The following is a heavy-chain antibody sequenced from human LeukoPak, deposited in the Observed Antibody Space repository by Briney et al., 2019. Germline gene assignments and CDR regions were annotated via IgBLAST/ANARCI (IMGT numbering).Heavy chain of an antibody. V-gene: IGHV3-7*03. CDR1: GFTFSNYW. CDR2: IKQDGSEK. J-gene: IGHJ3*02. D-gene: IGHD3-10*01. Sequence: GGSLRLSCAASGFTFSNYWMTWVRQPPGKGLEWVANIKQDGSEKYYVDSVKGRFTISRDNAKNSLYLQMNSLRAEDTAVYYCARDYGSGSYYAFDIWGQGTMVTVSS. CDR3: ARDYGSGSYYAFDI.